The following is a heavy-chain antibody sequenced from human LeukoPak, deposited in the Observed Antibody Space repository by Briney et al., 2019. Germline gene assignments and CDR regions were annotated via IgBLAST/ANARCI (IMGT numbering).Heavy chain of an antibody. Sequence: PGGSLRLSCAASGFTVTTNYMTWVRQAPGKGLEWVSIIYSGGHTDYADSVKGRFTISRDNSKNTLDLQMNSLRAEDTAVYYCARRLEYSGSKGVFDYWGQGTLVTVCS. D-gene: IGHD1-26*01. CDR1: GFTVTTNY. CDR3: ARRLEYSGSKGVFDY. CDR2: IYSGGHT. V-gene: IGHV3-66*01. J-gene: IGHJ4*02.